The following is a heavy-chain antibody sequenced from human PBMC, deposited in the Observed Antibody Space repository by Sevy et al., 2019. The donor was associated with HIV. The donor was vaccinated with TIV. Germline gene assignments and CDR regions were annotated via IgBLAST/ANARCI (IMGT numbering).Heavy chain of an antibody. CDR2: IIPIFGTA. D-gene: IGHD6-19*01. J-gene: IGHJ3*01. CDR3: ARDRVAVALFDAFDV. Sequence: ASVKVSCKASGVTFSSYGITWVRQAPGQGLEWVGGIIPIFGTANYAQKFQGRVTITADESTSPAYMELSSLRSEDTAVYYCARDRVAVALFDAFDVWGQGTMVTVSS. V-gene: IGHV1-69*13. CDR1: GVTFSSYG.